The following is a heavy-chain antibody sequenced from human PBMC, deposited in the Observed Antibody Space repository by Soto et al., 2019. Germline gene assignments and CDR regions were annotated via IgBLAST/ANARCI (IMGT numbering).Heavy chain of an antibody. CDR3: ARLEVGLDY. V-gene: IGHV4-61*03. CDR1: GGSVSSGSYY. CDR2: IYYTGGT. J-gene: IGHJ4*02. D-gene: IGHD2-2*01. Sequence: QVQLQESGPGLVKPSETLSLTCSVSGGSVSSGSYYWSWIRQSPEKGLEWIGYIYYTGGTKYNPSLTRGVTISADTSRNHFSLKLTSVTAADTAVYYCARLEVGLDYWGQGVLVTVSS.